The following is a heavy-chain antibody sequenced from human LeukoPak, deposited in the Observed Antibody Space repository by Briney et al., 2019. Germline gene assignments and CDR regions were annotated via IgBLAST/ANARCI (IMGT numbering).Heavy chain of an antibody. V-gene: IGHV3-30*04. D-gene: IGHD6-19*01. CDR2: ISYDGSIP. Sequence: PGGSLRLSCAASGFIFDSYSMHWVRQAPGKGLEWVAVISYDGSIPYYADSVKGRFTFSRDNSKNTLYLKMNSLRTEETAVYYCVRDRRAVAVYFDYWGQGTLVTVSS. CDR3: VRDRRAVAVYFDY. J-gene: IGHJ4*02. CDR1: GFIFDSYS.